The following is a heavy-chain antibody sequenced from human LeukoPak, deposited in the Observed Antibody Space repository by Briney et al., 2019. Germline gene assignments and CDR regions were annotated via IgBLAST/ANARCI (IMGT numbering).Heavy chain of an antibody. J-gene: IGHJ5*02. CDR2: INSDGSST. CDR1: GFTFSIYW. Sequence: GGSLRLSCAASGFTFSIYWMNWVRQAPGKGLVWVSRINSDGSSTSYADSVKGRFTISRDNAKNTLYLQMNSLRAEDTAVYYCARGHSSGWSNWFDPWGQGTLVTVSS. D-gene: IGHD6-19*01. V-gene: IGHV3-74*01. CDR3: ARGHSSGWSNWFDP.